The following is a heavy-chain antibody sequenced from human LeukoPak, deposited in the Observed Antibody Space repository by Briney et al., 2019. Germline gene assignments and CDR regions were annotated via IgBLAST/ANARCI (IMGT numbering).Heavy chain of an antibody. Sequence: GGSLRLSCAASGFTFSTYWMSWVRQAPGKGLEWVAVISYDGSNKYYADSVKGRFTISRDNSKNTLYLQMNSLRAEDTAVYYCAKGRQQLVHHYYGMDVWGQGTTVTVSS. CDR1: GFTFSTYW. D-gene: IGHD6-13*01. J-gene: IGHJ6*02. CDR3: AKGRQQLVHHYYGMDV. CDR2: ISYDGSNK. V-gene: IGHV3-30*18.